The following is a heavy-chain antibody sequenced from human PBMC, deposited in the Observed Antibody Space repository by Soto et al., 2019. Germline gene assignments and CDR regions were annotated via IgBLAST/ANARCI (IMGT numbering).Heavy chain of an antibody. CDR2: ISAYNGNT. CDR1: GYTFTSYY. Sequence: ASVKVSCKSSGYTFTSYYMHWVRQAPGQGLEWMGWISAYNGNTNYAQKLQGRVTMTTDTSTSTAYMELRSLRSDDTAVYYCARDPPPMDVWGQGTTVTVSS. CDR3: ARDPPPMDV. V-gene: IGHV1-18*04. J-gene: IGHJ6*02.